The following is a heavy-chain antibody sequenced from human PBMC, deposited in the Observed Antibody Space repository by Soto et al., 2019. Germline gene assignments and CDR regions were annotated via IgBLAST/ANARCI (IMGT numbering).Heavy chain of an antibody. D-gene: IGHD2-21*01. CDR1: GGSLSTSRSY. Sequence: PSETLSLTCHVSGGSLSTSRSYWAWLRQPPGKGLEWLANIFYSESTYYNPSLASRVTVSVDTSKNEFSLKLRSVTAADTAVYYCARQPTTGDTDLWFDPWGQGTLVTVSS. CDR2: IFYSEST. V-gene: IGHV4-39*01. J-gene: IGHJ5*02. CDR3: ARQPTTGDTDLWFDP.